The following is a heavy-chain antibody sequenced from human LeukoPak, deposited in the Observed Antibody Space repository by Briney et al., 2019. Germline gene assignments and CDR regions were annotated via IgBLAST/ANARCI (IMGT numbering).Heavy chain of an antibody. CDR2: IYYSGST. Sequence: SETLSLTCTVSGGSISSYYWSWIRQPPGKGLEWIGYIYYSGSTNYNPSLKSRVTISVDTSKNQFSLKLSSVTAADTAVHYCARKAGTTEMDSWQLGDAFDIWGQGTMVTVSS. D-gene: IGHD1-1*01. J-gene: IGHJ3*02. CDR1: GGSISSYY. V-gene: IGHV4-59*01. CDR3: ARKAGTTEMDSWQLGDAFDI.